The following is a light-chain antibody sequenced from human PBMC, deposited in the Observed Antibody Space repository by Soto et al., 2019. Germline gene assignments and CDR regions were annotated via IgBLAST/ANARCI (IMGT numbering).Light chain of an antibody. CDR3: HQDFDLPLT. Sequence: EIVMTQSPVTLSLSPGDRATLSCRASQSLSNTYISWHQQKPGQAPRLLIYGASTRATGIPARFSGSGSGTDFTLTISSLQPEDFALYYCHQDFDLPLTFDGGTKVDIK. J-gene: IGKJ4*01. CDR1: QSLSNTY. V-gene: IGKV3D-7*01. CDR2: GAS.